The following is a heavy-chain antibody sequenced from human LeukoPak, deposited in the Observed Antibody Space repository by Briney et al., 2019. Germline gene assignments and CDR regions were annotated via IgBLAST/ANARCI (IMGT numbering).Heavy chain of an antibody. V-gene: IGHV6-1*01. CDR3: ARRMAVGGPGYFDY. Sequence: SQTLSLTCAISGDSVPSNTATCNWIRQSPSRGLEWLGRTYYRSKWYSDYALSVKSRIIINPDTSKNQFSLQLNSVTPEDTAVYFCARRMAVGGPGYFDYWSQGSLVTVSA. D-gene: IGHD6-19*01. J-gene: IGHJ4*02. CDR2: TYYRSKWYS. CDR1: GDSVPSNTAT.